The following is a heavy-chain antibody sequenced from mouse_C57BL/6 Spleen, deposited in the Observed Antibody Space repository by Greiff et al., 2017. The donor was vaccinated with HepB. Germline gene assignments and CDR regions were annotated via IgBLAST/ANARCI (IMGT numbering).Heavy chain of an antibody. CDR1: GYTFTSYW. Sequence: QVQLQQSGAELVKPGASVKLSCKASGYTFTSYWMQWVKQRPGQGLEWIGEIDPSDSYTNYNQKFKGKATLTVDTSSSTAYMQLSSLTSEDSAVYYCARGDYGSSYLDYWGQGTTLTVSS. D-gene: IGHD1-1*01. CDR3: ARGDYGSSYLDY. V-gene: IGHV1-50*01. CDR2: IDPSDSYT. J-gene: IGHJ2*01.